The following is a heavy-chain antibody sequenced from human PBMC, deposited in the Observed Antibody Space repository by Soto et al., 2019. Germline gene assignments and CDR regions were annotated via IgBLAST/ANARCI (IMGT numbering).Heavy chain of an antibody. D-gene: IGHD2-21*02. CDR3: ARSIVVVTALDY. CDR1: GYTFTSYA. V-gene: IGHV1-3*01. CDR2: INAGNGNT. J-gene: IGHJ4*02. Sequence: ASVKVSCKASGYTFTSYAMHWVRQAPGQRLEWMGWINAGNGNTKYSQKFQGRVTITRDTSASTAYMELSSLRFEDTAVYYCARSIVVVTALDYWGQGTRVTAPQ.